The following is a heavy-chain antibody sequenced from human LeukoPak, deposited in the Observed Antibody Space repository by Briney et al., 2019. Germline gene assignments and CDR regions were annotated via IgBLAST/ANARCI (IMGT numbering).Heavy chain of an antibody. CDR2: INPSSGGT. D-gene: IGHD1-26*01. J-gene: IGHJ3*02. CDR1: GYTFSDYY. V-gene: IGHV1-2*02. CDR3: ARPIRGSYVEDAFDM. Sequence: ASVKVSCKTSGYTFSDYYLHWVRQGPGQGLEWMGWINPSSGGTKYVQKFQGRVTMTRDTSISTGYMELSRLRSDDTAVYYCARPIRGSYVEDAFDMWGQGTMVTVSA.